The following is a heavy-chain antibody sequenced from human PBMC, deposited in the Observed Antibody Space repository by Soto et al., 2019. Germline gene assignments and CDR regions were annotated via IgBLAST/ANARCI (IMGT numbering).Heavy chain of an antibody. CDR2: IYSGDST. D-gene: IGHD2-15*01. Sequence: VRLVESGGGLVQPGGSLRLSCAASGFTVSSNYMSWVRQAPGKGLEWVSVIYSGDSTYYADSVKGRFTISRHTSKNTLYLQMNSPRAEDTAVYYCARGQVAGDFDYWGQGTLVTVSS. CDR1: GFTVSSNY. V-gene: IGHV3-53*04. J-gene: IGHJ4*02. CDR3: ARGQVAGDFDY.